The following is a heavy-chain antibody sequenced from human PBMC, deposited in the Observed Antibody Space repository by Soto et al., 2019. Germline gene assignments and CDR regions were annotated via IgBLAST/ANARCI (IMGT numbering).Heavy chain of an antibody. J-gene: IGHJ4*02. CDR3: ARSAQYCGGDCFHFDY. CDR2: SYYSGST. D-gene: IGHD2-21*02. CDR1: GGSISSGDYY. Sequence: QVQLQESGPGLVKPSQTLSLTCTVSGGSISSGDYYWSWIRQPPGKGLEWIGYSYYSGSTYYNPSLKSRVTISVDTSKYQFSLKLSSVTAADTAVYYCARSAQYCGGDCFHFDYWGQGTLVTVSS. V-gene: IGHV4-30-4*01.